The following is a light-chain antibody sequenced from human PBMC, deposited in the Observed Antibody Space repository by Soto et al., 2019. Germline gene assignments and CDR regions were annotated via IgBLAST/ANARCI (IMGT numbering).Light chain of an antibody. Sequence: QSALTQPASVSGSPGQSITISCAGTSSDIGGSNYVSWYQQHPGKAPKLLIYGVSNRPSGVSNRFSGSKSGNTASLTISGLQAEEEADYFCYSSRSSSSTFYVFGTGTKLTVL. CDR2: GVS. V-gene: IGLV2-14*03. CDR3: YSSRSSSSTFYV. J-gene: IGLJ1*01. CDR1: SSDIGGSNY.